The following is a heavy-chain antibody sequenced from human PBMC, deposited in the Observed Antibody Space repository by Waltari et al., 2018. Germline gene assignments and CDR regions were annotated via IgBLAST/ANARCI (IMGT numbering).Heavy chain of an antibody. V-gene: IGHV3-21*01. J-gene: IGHJ3*02. Sequence: EVQLVESGGGLVKPGGSLRLSCAASGLTFSSYSMNWVRQAPGKGLEWVSSISSSSSYIYYADSVKGRFTISRDNAKNSLYLQMNSLRAEDTAVYYCASSIAVAGTEAFDIWGQGTMVTVSS. CDR3: ASSIAVAGTEAFDI. CDR2: ISSSSSYI. CDR1: GLTFSSYS. D-gene: IGHD6-19*01.